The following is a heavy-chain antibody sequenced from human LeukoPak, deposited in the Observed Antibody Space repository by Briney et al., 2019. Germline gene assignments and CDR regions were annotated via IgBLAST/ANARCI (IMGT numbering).Heavy chain of an antibody. CDR3: ARDKTESLDY. D-gene: IGHD1-1*01. Sequence: GGSLRLSCAASGFTFSNTWMAWVRQAPGKGLEWVANIKQDGSTRHYVDSVKGRFTISRDNAKKSLYLQMNSLRAEDTAVYYWARDKTESLDYWGQGTLVTVSS. J-gene: IGHJ4*02. CDR1: GFTFSNTW. V-gene: IGHV3-7*01. CDR2: IKQDGSTR.